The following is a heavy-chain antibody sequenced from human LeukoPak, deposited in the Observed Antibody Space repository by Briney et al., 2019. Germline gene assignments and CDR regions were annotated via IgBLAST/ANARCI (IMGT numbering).Heavy chain of an antibody. V-gene: IGHV3-23*01. CDR3: AGRVTGYSSGYVY. Sequence: GGSLRLSCVASGITFSNYAVSWVRQAPEKGLDWVSVISGSAHKIRYADSVKGRFTISRDNSENVVYLQMNNLRAEDTAVYYCAGRVTGYSSGYVYWGQGTLVTVSS. CDR2: ISGSAHKI. D-gene: IGHD5-18*01. CDR1: GITFSNYA. J-gene: IGHJ4*02.